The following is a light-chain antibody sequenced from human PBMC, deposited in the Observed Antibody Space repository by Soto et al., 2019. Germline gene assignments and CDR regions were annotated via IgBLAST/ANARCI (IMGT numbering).Light chain of an antibody. CDR1: SSNVGAGYP. V-gene: IGLV1-40*01. CDR3: QSYDSSLSGWV. CDR2: GNT. J-gene: IGLJ3*02. Sequence: QSVLTQPPSVSGAPGQMVTVSCIGSSSNVGAGYPVHWYQQLPGTAPQLLIYGNTNRPSGVPDRFSGSKSGTSASLATTGLQAEDEADYYCQSYDSSLSGWVFGGGTKLTVL.